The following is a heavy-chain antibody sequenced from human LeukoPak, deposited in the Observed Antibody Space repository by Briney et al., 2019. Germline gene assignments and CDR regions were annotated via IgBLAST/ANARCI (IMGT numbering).Heavy chain of an antibody. Sequence: GASVKVSCKASGYTFTGYYMHWVRQAPGQGLEWMGRINPNSGGTNYAQKLQGRVTMTTDTSTSTAYMELRSLRSDDTAVYYCARDQSSGWPNFDYWGQGTLVTVSS. CDR1: GYTFTGYY. CDR3: ARDQSSGWPNFDY. V-gene: IGHV1-2*06. CDR2: INPNSGGT. J-gene: IGHJ4*02. D-gene: IGHD6-19*01.